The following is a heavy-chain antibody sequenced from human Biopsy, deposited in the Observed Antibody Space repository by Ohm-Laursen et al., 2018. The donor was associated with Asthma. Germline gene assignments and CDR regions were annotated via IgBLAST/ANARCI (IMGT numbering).Heavy chain of an antibody. CDR3: ARDLRSDNWNPWGMDV. CDR1: GFTFSDYD. J-gene: IGHJ6*02. CDR2: ISYDGTNK. V-gene: IGHV3-30-3*01. D-gene: IGHD1-20*01. Sequence: SLRLSCAAPGFTFSDYDMHWVRQAPGKGLERVAVISYDGTNKDYADSVKGRFTFSRDNSQNTLSLEMNSLRVEDTAVYYCARDLRSDNWNPWGMDVWGLGTTVTVAS.